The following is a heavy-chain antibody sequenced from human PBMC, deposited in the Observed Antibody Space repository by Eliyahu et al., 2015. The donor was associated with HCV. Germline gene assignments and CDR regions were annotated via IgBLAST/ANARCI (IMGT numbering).Heavy chain of an antibody. D-gene: IGHD3-10*01. Sequence: QVQLQESGPGLVKPSETLSLTCTVXGGSIXXYXWSWIRQPPGKGLEWIGYIYYSGSTNYNPSLKSRVTISVDTSKNQFSLKLSSVTAADTAVYYCARLGEDVIGAARKSYYFDYWGQGTLVTVSS. J-gene: IGHJ4*02. CDR1: GGSIXXYX. CDR2: IYYSGST. CDR3: ARLGEDVIGAARKSYYFDY. V-gene: IGHV4-59*01.